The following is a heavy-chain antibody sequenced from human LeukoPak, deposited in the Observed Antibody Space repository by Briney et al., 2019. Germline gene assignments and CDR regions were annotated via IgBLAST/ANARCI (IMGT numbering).Heavy chain of an antibody. CDR3: ARGDPDTAMVRRYYFDY. Sequence: PGGSLRLSCAASGFTFSSYSMNWVRQAPGKGLEWVSSISSSSSYIYYADSVKGRFTISRDNAKNSLYLQMNSLRAEDTAVYYCARGDPDTAMVRRYYFDYWGQGTLVTVSS. V-gene: IGHV3-21*01. J-gene: IGHJ4*02. CDR1: GFTFSSYS. D-gene: IGHD5-18*01. CDR2: ISSSSSYI.